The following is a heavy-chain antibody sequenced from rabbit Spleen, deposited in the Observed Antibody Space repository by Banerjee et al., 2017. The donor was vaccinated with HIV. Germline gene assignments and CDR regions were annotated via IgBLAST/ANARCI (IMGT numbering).Heavy chain of an antibody. V-gene: IGHV1S40*01. J-gene: IGHJ6*01. D-gene: IGHD8-1*01. CDR3: ARDTGTSFSTYGMDL. CDR2: INMVTGKS. CDR1: GFDFSRYY. Sequence: QSLEESGGDLVKPGASLTLTCTASGFDFSRYYVSWVRQAPGKGLEWITCINMVTGKSVYASWAKGRFIMSRTSSTTVTLQMTSLTVADTATYFCARDTGTSFSTYGMDLWGQGTLFTVS.